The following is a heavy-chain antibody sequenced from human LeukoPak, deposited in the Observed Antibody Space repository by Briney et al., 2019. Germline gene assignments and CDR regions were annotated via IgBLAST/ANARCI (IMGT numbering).Heavy chain of an antibody. D-gene: IGHD3-22*01. CDR3: ARDGITMIVVVTHDAFDI. Sequence: GGSLRLSCAASGFTFSSYSMNWVRQAPGEGLEWVSSISSSSSYIYYADSVKGRFTISRDNAKNSLYLQMNSLRAEDTAVYYCARDGITMIVVVTHDAFDIWGQGTMVTVSS. V-gene: IGHV3-21*01. CDR2: ISSSSSYI. CDR1: GFTFSSYS. J-gene: IGHJ3*02.